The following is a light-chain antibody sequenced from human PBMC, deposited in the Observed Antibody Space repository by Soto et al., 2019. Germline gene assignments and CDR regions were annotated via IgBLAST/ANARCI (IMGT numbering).Light chain of an antibody. CDR1: QSISIW. CDR3: QQYSSYWT. V-gene: IGKV1-5*01. CDR2: DAS. J-gene: IGKJ1*01. Sequence: DIQMTQTPSTLSASVGDRVTITCRASQSISIWLAWYQQRLGKAPKLLIYDASTLETGVPSRFSGSGSGMEVNLTITSLQPADFATYYCQQYSSYWTFGQGTKVDIK.